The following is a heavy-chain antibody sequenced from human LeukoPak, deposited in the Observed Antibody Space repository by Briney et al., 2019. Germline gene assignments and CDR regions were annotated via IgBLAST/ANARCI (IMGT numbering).Heavy chain of an antibody. CDR3: ARRLTQYDCFDP. Sequence: SQTLSLTCAISGDSVSSNSAAWNWLRQSPSSGLEWLGRTFYRSKWNNDYAVSVKGRITINPDTSKNHFYLQLNSVTPEDTAVYYCARRLTQYDCFDPWGQGILVTVSS. V-gene: IGHV6-1*01. J-gene: IGHJ5*02. CDR2: TFYRSKWNN. D-gene: IGHD2-2*01. CDR1: GDSVSSNSAA.